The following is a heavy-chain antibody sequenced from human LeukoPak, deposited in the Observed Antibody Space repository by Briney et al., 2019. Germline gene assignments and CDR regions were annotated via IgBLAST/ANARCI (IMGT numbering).Heavy chain of an antibody. D-gene: IGHD3-22*01. Sequence: SETLSLTCTVSGGSISSYYWSWIRQPPGKGLEWIGNIYYSGSTHSNPSLKSRVTVSVDTSKNQFSLRLSSVTAADTAVYYCARQPLYYDSSGSYADDFDYWGQGTLVTVSS. V-gene: IGHV4-59*08. CDR2: IYYSGST. CDR3: ARQPLYYDSSGSYADDFDY. J-gene: IGHJ4*02. CDR1: GGSISSYY.